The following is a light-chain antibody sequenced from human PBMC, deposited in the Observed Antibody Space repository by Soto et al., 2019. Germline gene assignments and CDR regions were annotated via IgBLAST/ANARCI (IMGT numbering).Light chain of an antibody. CDR2: DAS. J-gene: IGKJ5*01. V-gene: IGKV3-11*01. CDR3: QQRT. Sequence: EIVLTQSPATLSLSPGERATLSCRASQSISSYLAWYQQKPGQAPRLLIHDASNRATGIPVRFSGSGSGTDFTLTISSLEPEDFAVYYCQQRTFGQGTRLEIK. CDR1: QSISSY.